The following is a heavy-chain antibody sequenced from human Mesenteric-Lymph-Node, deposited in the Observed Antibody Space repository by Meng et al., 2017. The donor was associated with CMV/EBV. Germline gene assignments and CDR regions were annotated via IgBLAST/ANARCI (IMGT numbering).Heavy chain of an antibody. CDR3: ARAGGIYDSPDV. V-gene: IGHV3-7*01. D-gene: IGHD3-3*01. Sequence: GSLRLSCAASGFTFRTYWMSWVRQAPGKGLEWVANIKDDGTVKYYVDSVKGRFTISRDNAKNSLYLQMNSLRAEDTAVYYCARAGGIYDSPDVWGQGTTVTVSS. J-gene: IGHJ6*02. CDR2: IKDDGTVK. CDR1: GFTFRTYW.